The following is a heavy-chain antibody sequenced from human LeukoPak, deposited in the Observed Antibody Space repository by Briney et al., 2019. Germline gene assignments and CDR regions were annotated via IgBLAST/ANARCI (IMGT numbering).Heavy chain of an antibody. J-gene: IGHJ4*02. CDR2: MNPNSGNT. CDR3: ARTTESDYWYYFDY. Sequence: ASVKVSCKASGYTFTSYDISWVRQATGQGLEWMGWMNPNSGNTGYAQKFQGRVTMTRNTSISTAYMELSSLRSEDTAVYYCARTTESDYWYYFDYWGQGTLVTVSS. CDR1: GYTFTSYD. D-gene: IGHD2-8*02. V-gene: IGHV1-8*01.